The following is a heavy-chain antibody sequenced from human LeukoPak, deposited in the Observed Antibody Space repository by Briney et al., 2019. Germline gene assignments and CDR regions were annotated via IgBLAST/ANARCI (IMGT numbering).Heavy chain of an antibody. D-gene: IGHD7-27*01. CDR3: AKDRSFFSPGAFDY. J-gene: IGHJ4*02. CDR1: GFIFSNYG. Sequence: GGSLRLSCAASGFIFSNYGMHWVRQAPGKGLEWVAVIWYDGSNKYYADSVKGRFTISRDNSKNTLYLQMNSLRAEDTAVYYCAKDRSFFSPGAFDYWGQGTLVTVSS. CDR2: IWYDGSNK. V-gene: IGHV3-33*06.